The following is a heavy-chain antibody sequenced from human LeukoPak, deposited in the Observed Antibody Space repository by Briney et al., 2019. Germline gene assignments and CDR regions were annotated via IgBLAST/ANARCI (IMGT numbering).Heavy chain of an antibody. CDR3: AREETVTGYFDY. CDR1: GGSVSSGSYY. D-gene: IGHD4-17*01. Sequence: PSETLSLTCTVSGGSVSSGSYYWSRIRQPPGKGLEWIGYIYYSGSTNYNPSLKSRVTISVDTSKNQFSLKLSSVTAADTAVYYCAREETVTGYFDYWGQGTLVTVSS. V-gene: IGHV4-61*01. J-gene: IGHJ4*02. CDR2: IYYSGST.